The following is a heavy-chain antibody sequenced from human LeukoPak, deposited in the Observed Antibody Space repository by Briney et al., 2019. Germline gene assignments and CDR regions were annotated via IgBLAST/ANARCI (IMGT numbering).Heavy chain of an antibody. Sequence: SDTLSLTCTVSGASTTTSYWRWLQQPPGKGLEWIANFYYSWGTNYNPSLESRVTISLDTSKNQFSLNLSSVTPADTAVYFCARGAVTAGYFDYWGQGTLVTVSS. CDR1: GASTTTSY. CDR2: FYYSWGT. CDR3: ARGAVTAGYFDY. D-gene: IGHD2-21*02. J-gene: IGHJ4*02. V-gene: IGHV4-59*01.